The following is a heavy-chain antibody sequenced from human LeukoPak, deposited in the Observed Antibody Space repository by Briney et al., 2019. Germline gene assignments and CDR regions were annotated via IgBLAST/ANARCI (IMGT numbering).Heavy chain of an antibody. CDR3: ARDTPDSSGYYYGGGFDY. V-gene: IGHV3-7*01. J-gene: IGHJ4*02. D-gene: IGHD3-22*01. Sequence: GGSLRLSCAASGFTFSSYWMSWVRQAPGKGLEWVANIKQDGSEKYYVDSVKGRFTISRDNAKNSLYLQMNSLRAEDTAVYYCARDTPDSSGYYYGGGFDYWGQGTLVTVSS. CDR1: GFTFSSYW. CDR2: IKQDGSEK.